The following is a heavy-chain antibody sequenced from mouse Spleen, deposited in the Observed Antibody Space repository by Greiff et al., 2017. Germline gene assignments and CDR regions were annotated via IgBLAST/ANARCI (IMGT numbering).Heavy chain of an antibody. CDR2: INPNYGTT. Sequence: VQLKQSGPELVKPGASVKISCKASGYSFTDYNMNWVKQSNGKSLEWIGVINPNYGTTSYNQKFKGKATLTVDQSSSTAYMQLNSLTSEDSAVYYCARPYYGNSFYAMDYWGQGTSVTVSS. D-gene: IGHD2-10*01. CDR1: GYSFTDYN. V-gene: IGHV1-39*01. CDR3: ARPYYGNSFYAMDY. J-gene: IGHJ4*01.